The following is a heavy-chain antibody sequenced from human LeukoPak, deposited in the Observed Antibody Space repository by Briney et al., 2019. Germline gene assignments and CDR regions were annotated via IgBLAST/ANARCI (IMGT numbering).Heavy chain of an antibody. CDR2: ISYDGSNK. V-gene: IGHV3-30*18. CDR3: AKDRRPYCSSTSCYSQDY. D-gene: IGHD2-2*01. J-gene: IGHJ4*02. Sequence: GGSLRLSCAASGFTFSSYGMHWVRQAPGKGLEWVAVISYDGSNKYYADSVKSRFTISRDNSKNTLYLQMNSLRAEDTAVYYCAKDRRPYCSSTSCYSQDYWGQGTLVTVSS. CDR1: GFTFSSYG.